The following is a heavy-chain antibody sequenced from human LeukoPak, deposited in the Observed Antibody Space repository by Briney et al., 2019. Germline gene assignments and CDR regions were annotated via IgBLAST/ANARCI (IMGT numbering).Heavy chain of an antibody. CDR2: ISGGGSTT. CDR3: AKGGAYGSGSYFDY. D-gene: IGHD3-10*01. J-gene: IGHJ4*02. CDR1: RFTFSSYG. V-gene: IGHV3-23*01. Sequence: PGGSLKLSCTASRFTFSSYGMSWVRQAPGKGLEWVASISGGGSTTYNTGAVKGRFTISRDYSKSTVSLQMSSLRVEDTAVYYCAKGGAYGSGSYFDYWGQGTLVTVSS.